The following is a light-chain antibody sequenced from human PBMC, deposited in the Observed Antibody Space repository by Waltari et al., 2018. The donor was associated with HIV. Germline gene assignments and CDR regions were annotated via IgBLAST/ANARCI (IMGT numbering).Light chain of an antibody. CDR2: ENN. Sequence: QSVLTQPPSLSAAPGQKVTISCSGSFSNIGNNYISWYQQFPGTAPKLLIYENNKRPSGIPDRFSGSKSGSSASLGITGLQTGDEADYYCGTWDCNLSTGVFGGGTKLTVL. J-gene: IGLJ3*02. V-gene: IGLV1-51*01. CDR3: GTWDCNLSTGV. CDR1: FSNIGNNY.